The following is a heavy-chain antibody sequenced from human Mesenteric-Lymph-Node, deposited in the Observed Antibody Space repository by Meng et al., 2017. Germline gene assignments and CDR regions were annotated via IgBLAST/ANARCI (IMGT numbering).Heavy chain of an antibody. CDR1: GGSISSVDYY. V-gene: IGHV4-30-4*01. J-gene: IGHJ2*01. CDR3: ARDTPSLNWYFDL. CDR2: IYYSGST. Sequence: QVQLQESGPGLVKPSQTLSLTCTVSGGSISSVDYYWSWIRQPPGKGLEWIGYIYYSGSTYYNPSLKSRVTISVDTSKNQFSLKLSSVTAADTAVYYCARDTPSLNWYFDLWCRCTLVTVSS.